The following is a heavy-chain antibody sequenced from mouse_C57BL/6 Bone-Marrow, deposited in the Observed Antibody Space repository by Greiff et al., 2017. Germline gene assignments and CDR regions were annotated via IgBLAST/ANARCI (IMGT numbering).Heavy chain of an antibody. CDR3: ERCHYYAMDY. Sequence: QVHLQQSGAELARPGASVKLSCKASGYTFTSYGISWVKQRTGQGLEWIGEIYPRSGYTYYNEKFKGKATLTADKSSSTAYMQLRSLTSEDSAVXVCERCHYYAMDYWGQGTTVTVSS. CDR2: IYPRSGYT. CDR1: GYTFTSYG. V-gene: IGHV1-81*01. J-gene: IGHJ4*01.